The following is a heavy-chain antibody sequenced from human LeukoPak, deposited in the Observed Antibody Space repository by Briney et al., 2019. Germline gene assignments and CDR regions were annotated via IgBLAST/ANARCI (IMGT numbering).Heavy chain of an antibody. V-gene: IGHV3-48*03. J-gene: IGHJ4*02. CDR3: ARQEARNYYYEGLDY. D-gene: IGHD3-22*01. CDR1: GFTFSSYE. Sequence: GGSLRLSCAASGFTFSSYEMNWVRQAPGKGLEWVSYISSSGSTIYYADSVKGRFTISRDNAKNSLYLQMNGLRPDDTAIYFCARQEARNYYYEGLDYWGQGNLVTVSS. CDR2: ISSSGSTI.